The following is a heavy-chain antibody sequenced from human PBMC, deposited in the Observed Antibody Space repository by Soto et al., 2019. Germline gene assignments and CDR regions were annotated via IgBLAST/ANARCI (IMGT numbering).Heavy chain of an antibody. CDR3: ASPLDRAYTVYDFRRHWYFEL. V-gene: IGHV1-69*02. CDR2: ILPILDRP. D-gene: IGHD3-3*01. CDR1: GGTFSSYT. Sequence: QVQLVQSGAEVKKPGSSVKVSCKVSGGTFSSYTINWIRQAPGQGLEWMGRILPILDRPNYAQNFQARVTITAAHSTRTAPVAVSSLRSEDTAVYSCASPLDRAYTVYDFRRHWYFELWGRGTLVTVSS. J-gene: IGHJ2*01.